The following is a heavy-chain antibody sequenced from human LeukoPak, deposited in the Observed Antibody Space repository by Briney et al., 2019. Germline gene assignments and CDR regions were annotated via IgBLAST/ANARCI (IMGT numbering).Heavy chain of an antibody. J-gene: IGHJ4*02. D-gene: IGHD6-6*01. CDR3: ARGIAARPLGFDY. CDR1: GLIFTGYW. Sequence: PGGSLRLSCAASGLIFTGYWMSWVRQAPGKGLEWVANIKQDGSEKYYVDSVKGRFTISRDNAKNSLYLQMDSLRAEDTAVYYCARGIAARPLGFDYWGQGTLVTVSS. CDR2: IKQDGSEK. V-gene: IGHV3-7*03.